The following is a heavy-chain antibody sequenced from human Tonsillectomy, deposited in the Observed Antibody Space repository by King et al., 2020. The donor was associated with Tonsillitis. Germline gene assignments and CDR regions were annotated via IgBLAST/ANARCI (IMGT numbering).Heavy chain of an antibody. CDR3: ARSRKDYSYYYGMDV. J-gene: IGHJ6*02. CDR2: IYYSGST. CDR1: GGSISSYY. D-gene: IGHD2-15*01. V-gene: IGHV4-59*01. Sequence: QLQESGPGLVTPSETLSLTCTVSGGSISSYYWSWIRQPPGKGLEWIGYIYYSGSTNYNPSLKSRVTISVDTSKNQFSLKLSSVTAADTAVYYCARSRKDYSYYYGMDVWGQGTTVTVSS.